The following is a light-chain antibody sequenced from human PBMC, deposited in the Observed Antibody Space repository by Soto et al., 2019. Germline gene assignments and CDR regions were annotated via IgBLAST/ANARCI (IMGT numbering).Light chain of an antibody. Sequence: DIQMTQSPSSVSASVGDRVTITFRASQDINSWLTWYQQKPGKAPKVLIYIASRLQSGVPSRFSGRGSGTDFSLTISNLQPEDFATYFCQQSKTFPLTFGGGTKVDIK. J-gene: IGKJ4*01. V-gene: IGKV1-12*01. CDR1: QDINSW. CDR3: QQSKTFPLT. CDR2: IAS.